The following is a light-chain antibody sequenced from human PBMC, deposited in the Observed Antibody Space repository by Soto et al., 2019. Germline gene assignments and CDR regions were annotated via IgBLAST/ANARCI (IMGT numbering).Light chain of an antibody. CDR2: DVS. CDR1: SSDLGDYNY. Sequence: QSALTQPASVSGSPGQSITISCSGTSSDLGDYNYVSWYQQHPGIAPRLMIYDVSARPSGVSNRFSGSKSGNTASLTISGLQAGDEADYYCSSYTGSSTLVFGTGTKVTVL. V-gene: IGLV2-14*01. J-gene: IGLJ1*01. CDR3: SSYTGSSTLV.